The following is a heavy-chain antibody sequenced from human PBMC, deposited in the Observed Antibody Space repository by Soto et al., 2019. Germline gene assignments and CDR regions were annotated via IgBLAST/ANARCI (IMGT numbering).Heavy chain of an antibody. Sequence: EVQLVESGGGLVKPGGSLRLSCAASGFTFSNAWMSWVRQAPGKGLEWVGRIKSKTDGGTTDYAAPVKGRFTISRDDSKNTLYLQRNSLKTEDTAVYYCTTDVYCSGGSCYSLGFGRWFDPWGQGTLVTVSS. J-gene: IGHJ5*02. V-gene: IGHV3-15*01. CDR1: GFTFSNAW. CDR2: IKSKTDGGTT. CDR3: TTDVYCSGGSCYSLGFGRWFDP. D-gene: IGHD2-15*01.